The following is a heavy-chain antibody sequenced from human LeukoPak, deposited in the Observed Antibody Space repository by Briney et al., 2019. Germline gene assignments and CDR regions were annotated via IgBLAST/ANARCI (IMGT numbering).Heavy chain of an antibody. J-gene: IGHJ4*02. CDR3: ARDYDFWSGDYKVFDY. D-gene: IGHD3-3*01. CDR1: GFTFSNYG. CDR2: IWDDGSYK. Sequence: PGRSLRLSCAASGFTFSNYGMHWVRQAPGKGLEWVAVIWDDGSYKYYADSVKGRFTISRDNSKNTVYLQLNSLRAEDTAVYYCARDYDFWSGDYKVFDYWGQGTLVTVSS. V-gene: IGHV3-33*01.